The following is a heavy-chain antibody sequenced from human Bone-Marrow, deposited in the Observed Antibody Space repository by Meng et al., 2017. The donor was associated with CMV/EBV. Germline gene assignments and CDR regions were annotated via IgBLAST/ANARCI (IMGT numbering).Heavy chain of an antibody. Sequence: GESLKISCAASGFTFSSYDTHWVRRPTGKGLEWVSSISSSSSYIYYADSVKGRFTISRDNAKNSLYLQMNSLRAEDTAVYYCASGGGGSDYWGQGTLVTVSS. CDR2: ISSSSSYI. V-gene: IGHV3-21*01. D-gene: IGHD3-16*01. J-gene: IGHJ4*02. CDR1: GFTFSSYD. CDR3: ASGGGGSDY.